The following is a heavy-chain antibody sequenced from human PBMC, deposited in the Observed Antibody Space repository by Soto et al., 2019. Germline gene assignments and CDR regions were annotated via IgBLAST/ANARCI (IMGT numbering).Heavy chain of an antibody. Sequence: PGGSLRLSCAASGFTFSSYAMHWVRQAPGKGLEWVAVISYDGSNKYYADSVKGRFTISRDNSKNTLYLQMNSLRAEDTAVYYCARGLGMGDAFDIWGQGTMVTVSS. J-gene: IGHJ3*02. CDR1: GFTFSSYA. V-gene: IGHV3-30-3*01. D-gene: IGHD7-27*01. CDR2: ISYDGSNK. CDR3: ARGLGMGDAFDI.